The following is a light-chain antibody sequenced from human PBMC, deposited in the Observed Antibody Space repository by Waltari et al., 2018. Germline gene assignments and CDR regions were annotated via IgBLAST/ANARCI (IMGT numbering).Light chain of an antibody. CDR2: KAS. J-gene: IGKJ1*01. CDR3: QTYTSFSPWT. V-gene: IGKV1-5*03. CDR1: QSISTR. Sequence: DIQMTQSPSTLSASVGDRVTITCRASQSISTRLAWYQQKPGKDTKIMIYKASNLESGVPSRFIGRWSATQFTLPSSRLQPVDFASYYCQTYTSFSPWTFGQGTKVEIK.